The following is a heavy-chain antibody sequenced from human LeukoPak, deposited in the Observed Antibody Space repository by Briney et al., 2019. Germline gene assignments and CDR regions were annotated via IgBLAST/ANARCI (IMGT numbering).Heavy chain of an antibody. J-gene: IGHJ5*02. V-gene: IGHV4-38-2*01. CDR1: GYSICSGYY. CDR3: ARAREDYYDSSGYWFDP. Sequence: SETLSLTCAVSGYSICSGYYWGWIRQPPGKGLEWIGSIYHSGSTYYNPSLKSRVTISVDTSKNQFSLKLSSVTAADTAVYYCARAREDYYDSSGYWFDPWGQGTLVTVSS. D-gene: IGHD3-22*01. CDR2: IYHSGST.